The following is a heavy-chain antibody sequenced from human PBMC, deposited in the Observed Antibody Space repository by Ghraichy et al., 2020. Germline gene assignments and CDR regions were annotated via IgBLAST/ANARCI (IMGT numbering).Heavy chain of an antibody. CDR1: GFTVSSNY. V-gene: IGHV3-53*01. J-gene: IGHJ1*01. Sequence: GGSLRLSCAASGFTVSSNYMSWVRQAPGKGLEWVSVIYSGGSTYYADSVKGRFTISRDNSKNTLYLQMNSLRADDTAVYYCARDGSGYYTGYFQHWGQGTLVTVSS. D-gene: IGHD3-22*01. CDR2: IYSGGST. CDR3: ARDGSGYYTGYFQH.